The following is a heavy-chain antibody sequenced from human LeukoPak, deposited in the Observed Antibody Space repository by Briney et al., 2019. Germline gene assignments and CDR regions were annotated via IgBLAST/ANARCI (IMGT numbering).Heavy chain of an antibody. J-gene: IGHJ3*02. CDR2: IYPGESDI. CDR3: ARRRDERGYKDIFDI. V-gene: IGHV5-51*01. Sequence: GESLKISCKASGYTFSDYWIGWVRQMPGEGLEWMGIIYPGESDIRYSPSFQGQVTISADKSISTAYLQWSSLKASDTAMYYCARRRDERGYKDIFDIWGQGTMVTVSS. D-gene: IGHD5-18*01. CDR1: GYTFSDYW.